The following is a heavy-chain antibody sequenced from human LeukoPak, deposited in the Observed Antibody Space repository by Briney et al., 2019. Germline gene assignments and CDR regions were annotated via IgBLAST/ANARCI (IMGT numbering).Heavy chain of an antibody. Sequence: GGSLRLSCAASGFTFRNYWMSWVRQVPGKGLEWVVNINEGGNEKNYVDSVKGRFTASRDNAQNSVYLQMNSLRVEDTAVYYCARHPNSNWDYWGQGTLVTVSS. CDR2: INEGGNEK. J-gene: IGHJ4*02. D-gene: IGHD1-1*01. V-gene: IGHV3-7*03. CDR3: ARHPNSNWDY. CDR1: GFTFRNYW.